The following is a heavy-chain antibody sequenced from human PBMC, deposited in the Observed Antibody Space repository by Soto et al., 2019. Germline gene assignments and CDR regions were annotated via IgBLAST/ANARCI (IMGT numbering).Heavy chain of an antibody. D-gene: IGHD3-10*01. CDR3: ARIQGVMVRGVLYNPLLFEP. V-gene: IGHV2-26*01. CDR2: IFSNDEE. Sequence: PTLVNPTETLTLTCTVSGFSLSNARMGVSWIRQPPGKALEWLAHIFSNDEESYITSLKSRLTISKDTSKSQVVLTMTNMDPVDTATYYCARIQGVMVRGVLYNPLLFEPWGQGTLVTVSS. CDR1: GFSLSNARMG. J-gene: IGHJ5*02.